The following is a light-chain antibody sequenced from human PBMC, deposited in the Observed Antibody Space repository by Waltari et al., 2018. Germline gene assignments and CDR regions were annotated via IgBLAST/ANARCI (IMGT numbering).Light chain of an antibody. CDR3: QQSYSTPRT. J-gene: IGKJ1*01. V-gene: IGKV1-39*01. CDR2: AAS. Sequence: DRVTITCRATQTVSNYLNWYQQKPGKAPKFLIYAASNLQIGVPSRFSGSGSGTDFTLTISSLQPEDFATYYCQQSYSTPRTFGQGTKVEIK. CDR1: QTVSNY.